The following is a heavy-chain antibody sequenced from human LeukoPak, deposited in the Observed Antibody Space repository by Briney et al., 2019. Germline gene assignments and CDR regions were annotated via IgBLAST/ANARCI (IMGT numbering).Heavy chain of an antibody. CDR1: GFSFRNYW. J-gene: IGHJ4*02. Sequence: GGSLRLSCAASGFSFRNYWMGWVRQAPGKGLVWVSRINGDGSSTSYADSVKGRFTISRDNAKNTLYLQMNSLRAEDTAVYYCARGYSSSYRIDYWGQGTLVTVSS. V-gene: IGHV3-74*01. CDR3: ARGYSSSYRIDY. CDR2: INGDGSST. D-gene: IGHD6-6*01.